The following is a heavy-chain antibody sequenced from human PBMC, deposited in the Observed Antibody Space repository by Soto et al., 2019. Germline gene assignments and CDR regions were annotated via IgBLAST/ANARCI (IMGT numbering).Heavy chain of an antibody. CDR2: IYYSGST. V-gene: IGHV4-39*01. J-gene: IGHJ6*02. CDR1: GGSISSSSYY. D-gene: IGHD3-3*01. CDR3: ARQEGYYDFPYGMDV. Sequence: SETLSLTCTVSGGSISSSSYYWGWIRQPPGKGLEWIGSIYYSGSTYYNPSLNSRVTISVDTSRNQFSLKLSSVTAGDTAVYYCARQEGYYDFPYGMDVWGQGTTVTVSS.